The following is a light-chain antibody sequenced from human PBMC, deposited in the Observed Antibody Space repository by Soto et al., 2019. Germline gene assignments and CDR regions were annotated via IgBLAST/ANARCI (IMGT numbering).Light chain of an antibody. CDR1: QSITTW. V-gene: IGKV1-5*01. J-gene: IGKJ1*01. CDR2: DVS. Sequence: DIQMTQSPSTVSAYVGDSVTITCRASQSITTWLAWYQQRPGKAPKLLIYDVSSLQSGVPSRFSGSGSGTEFTLTISILQPDDFATYYCQHYKMYAPWTFCQGTKVEIK. CDR3: QHYKMYAPWT.